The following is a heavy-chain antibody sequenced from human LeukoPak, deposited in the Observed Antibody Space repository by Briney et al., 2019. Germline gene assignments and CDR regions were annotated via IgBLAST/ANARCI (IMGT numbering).Heavy chain of an antibody. CDR3: AREDRGRRIAARPGGLSNYYYYYMDV. V-gene: IGHV4-30-4*01. CDR1: GGSISSGDYY. CDR2: IYYSGST. Sequence: PSETLSLTCTVSGGSISSGDYYWSWIRQPPGKGLEWIGYIYYSGSTYYNPSLKSRVTISVDTSKNQFSLKLSSVTAADTAVYYCAREDRGRRIAARPGGLSNYYYYYMDVWGKGTTVTVSS. J-gene: IGHJ6*03. D-gene: IGHD6-6*01.